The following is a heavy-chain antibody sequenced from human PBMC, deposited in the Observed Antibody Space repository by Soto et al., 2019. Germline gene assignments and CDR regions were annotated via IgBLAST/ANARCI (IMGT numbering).Heavy chain of an antibody. J-gene: IGHJ6*02. D-gene: IGHD3-22*01. Sequence: ASETLSLTCTVSEGGDSFSSNNHYWVWIRQPPGKGLEWIGSIYYGGSTYYNPSLMSRVTISADTSKNQFSLKVNSVTVADTAVYYYTRVSDSIGESLSWFYSGMDDWGQGTMVTVSS. CDR2: IYYGGST. CDR3: TRVSDSIGESLSWFYSGMDD. V-gene: IGHV4-39*01. CDR1: EGGDSFSSNNHY.